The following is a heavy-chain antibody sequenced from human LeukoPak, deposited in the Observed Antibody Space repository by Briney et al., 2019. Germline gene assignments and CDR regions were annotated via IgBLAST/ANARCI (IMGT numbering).Heavy chain of an antibody. J-gene: IGHJ6*02. CDR2: IYYSGST. CDR3: ARHSSGWSKYYYYYGMDV. V-gene: IGHV4-59*08. D-gene: IGHD6-19*01. CDR1: GGSISSYY. Sequence: SETLSLTCTVSGGSISSYYWSWIRQPPGRGLEWMGYIYYSGSTNYNPSLKSRVTISVDTSKNQFSLKLSSVTAADTAVYYCARHSSGWSKYYYYYGMDVWGQGTTVTVSS.